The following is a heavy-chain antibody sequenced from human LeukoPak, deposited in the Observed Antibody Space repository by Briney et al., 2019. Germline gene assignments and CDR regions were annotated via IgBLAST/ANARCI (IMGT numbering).Heavy chain of an antibody. D-gene: IGHD3-10*01. Sequence: GASVKVSCKASGYTFTTYTIHWVRQAPGQRLEWMGWINAGNGDTKFSQKFQGRVTITRDTSASTAYMELSSLRSEDSAVYYCARGGLWFGSNAFDIWGQGTMVTVSS. J-gene: IGHJ3*02. CDR3: ARGGLWFGSNAFDI. CDR1: GYTFTTYT. CDR2: INAGNGDT. V-gene: IGHV1-3*01.